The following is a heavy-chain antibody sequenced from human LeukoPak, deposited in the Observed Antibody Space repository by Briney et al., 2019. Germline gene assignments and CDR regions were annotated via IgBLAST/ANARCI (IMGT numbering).Heavy chain of an antibody. V-gene: IGHV1-69*04. D-gene: IGHD2-15*01. CDR3: AREVVAATPRLDY. CDR1: GGTFSSYT. J-gene: IGHJ4*02. CDR2: IIPILGIA. Sequence: SVKVSCKASGGTFSSYTISWVRQAPGQGLEWMGRIIPILGIANYAQKFQGRVTITADKSTSTVYMELSSLRSEDTAVYYCAREVVAATPRLDYWGQGTLVTVSS.